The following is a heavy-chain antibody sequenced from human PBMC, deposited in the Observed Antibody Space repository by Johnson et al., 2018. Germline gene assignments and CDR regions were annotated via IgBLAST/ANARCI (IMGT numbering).Heavy chain of an antibody. CDR1: GFIFDDYA. Sequence: EVQLVESGGGLVQPGRSLRLSCVASGFIFDDYALHWVRQAPGPGREWVSSINWNSGRMGYADSGKGRFTISRDNAKNSRYLQRNSLRAEDTALYYCAKEGGYCTDGVCGKYYSDAWGLGTLVTVSS. D-gene: IGHD2-8*01. J-gene: IGHJ5*02. CDR2: INWNSGRM. CDR3: AKEGGYCTDGVCGKYYSDA. V-gene: IGHV3-9*01.